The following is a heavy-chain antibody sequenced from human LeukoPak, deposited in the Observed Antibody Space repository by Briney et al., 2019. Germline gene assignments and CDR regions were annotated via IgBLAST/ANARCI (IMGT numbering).Heavy chain of an antibody. V-gene: IGHV1-69*06. Sequence: SVKVSCKASGGTFSSHAVCWVRQTPGQGLEWMGVIIPILGAANYAQKFLDRVTITADKSTSTVYMELSSLRSDDTAVYYCATGGWTAAAGNFDFWGQGTPVTVSS. CDR3: ATGGWTAAAGNFDF. CDR2: IIPILGAA. D-gene: IGHD6-13*01. J-gene: IGHJ4*02. CDR1: GGTFSSHA.